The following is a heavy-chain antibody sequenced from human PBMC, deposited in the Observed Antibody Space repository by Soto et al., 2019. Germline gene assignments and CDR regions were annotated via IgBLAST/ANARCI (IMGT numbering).Heavy chain of an antibody. D-gene: IGHD3-22*01. CDR3: ARERDVDYYDSSGGDAFDI. J-gene: IGHJ3*02. V-gene: IGHV1-69*06. CDR1: GGTFSSYA. CDR2: IIPIFGTA. Sequence: QVQLVQSGAEVKKPGSSVKVSCKASGGTFSSYAISWVRQAPGQGLEWMGGIIPIFGTANYAQKFQGRVTITADKCTSTAYMELSSLRSEDTAVYYCARERDVDYYDSSGGDAFDIWGQGTMVTVAS.